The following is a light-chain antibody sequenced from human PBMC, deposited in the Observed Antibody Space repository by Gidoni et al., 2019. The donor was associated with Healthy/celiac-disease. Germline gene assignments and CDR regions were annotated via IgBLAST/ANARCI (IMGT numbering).Light chain of an antibody. V-gene: IGKV3-11*01. CDR3: QQRVT. J-gene: IGKJ4*01. Sequence: ETVLTQSPVTLSLSPRERATLSCRASQSVSSYLAWYQQKPGQAPRLLIYDASNRATGIPARFSGSGSGTDFTLTISSLEPEDFAVYYCQQRVTFGGGTKVEIK. CDR2: DAS. CDR1: QSVSSY.